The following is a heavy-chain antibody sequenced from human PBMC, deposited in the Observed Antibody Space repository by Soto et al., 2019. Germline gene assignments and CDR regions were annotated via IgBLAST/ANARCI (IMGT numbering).Heavy chain of an antibody. J-gene: IGHJ4*02. CDR1: GDSVSSRGYY. V-gene: IGHV4-31*03. D-gene: IGHD3-10*01. CDR3: GRSGKMTSTLY. CDR2: IYSSGGT. Sequence: SETLSLTCSVSGDSVSSRGYYWTWIRQHPGRGLEWIGYIYSSGGTYYNPSLKSRVTMSVDTSKNQFSLSLSSVTAADTAIYFCGRSGKMTSTLYWGLGTLVTVST.